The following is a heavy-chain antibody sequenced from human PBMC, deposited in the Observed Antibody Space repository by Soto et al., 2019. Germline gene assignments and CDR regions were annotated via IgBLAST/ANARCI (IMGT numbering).Heavy chain of an antibody. CDR2: ISGSSDNI. Sequence: GGSPRLSFGASGFTFSDYFMSWIRQAPGKGLEWVSFISGSSDNIKYADSVKGRFTISRDNAKNSLYLKMNSMRSEDTAVYYCVRDSARIVVVPRVDGDNWLDPWGQGT. CDR1: GFTFSDYF. J-gene: IGHJ5*02. CDR3: VRDSARIVVVPRVDGDNWLDP. D-gene: IGHD2-2*01. V-gene: IGHV3-11*06.